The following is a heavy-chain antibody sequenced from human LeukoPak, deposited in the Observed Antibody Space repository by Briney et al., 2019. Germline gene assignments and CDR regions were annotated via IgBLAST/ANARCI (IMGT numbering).Heavy chain of an antibody. CDR2: IIPIFGTA. Sequence: GASVKVSCKASGGTFSSYAISWVRQAPGQGLEWMGGIIPIFGTANYAQKFQGRVTITTDESTSTAYMELSSLRSEDTAVYYCARVLGILSATSLYDAFDIWGQGTMVTVSS. CDR1: GGTFSSYA. CDR3: ARVLGILSATSLYDAFDI. J-gene: IGHJ3*02. V-gene: IGHV1-69*05. D-gene: IGHD3-9*01.